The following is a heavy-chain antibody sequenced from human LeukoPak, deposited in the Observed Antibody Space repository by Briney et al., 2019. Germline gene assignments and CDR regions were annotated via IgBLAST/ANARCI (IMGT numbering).Heavy chain of an antibody. CDR3: ARSLFEKYCSGTSCYFYSY. Sequence: GASVKVSCKASGYIFSSYDISWMRQAPGHGLEWMGWISVYNGNTNYAQKLQGRVTMTTDTLTSTVYMELRGLRSDDTAVYYCARSLFEKYCSGTSCYFYSYWGQGTLVTVSS. CDR1: GYIFSSYD. CDR2: ISVYNGNT. J-gene: IGHJ4*02. D-gene: IGHD2-2*01. V-gene: IGHV1-18*01.